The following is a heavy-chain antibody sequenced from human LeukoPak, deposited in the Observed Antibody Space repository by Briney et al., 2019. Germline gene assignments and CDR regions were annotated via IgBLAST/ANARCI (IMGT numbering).Heavy chain of an antibody. Sequence: SVKVSCKASGGTFSSYAISWVRQAPGQGLEWMGRIIPSFGTANYAQKFQGRVTITADKSTSTAYMELSSLRSEDTAVYYCARGPRKGSYYYMDVWGKGTTVTVSS. CDR3: ARGPRKGSYYYMDV. CDR2: IIPSFGTA. V-gene: IGHV1-69*06. CDR1: GGTFSSYA. J-gene: IGHJ6*03.